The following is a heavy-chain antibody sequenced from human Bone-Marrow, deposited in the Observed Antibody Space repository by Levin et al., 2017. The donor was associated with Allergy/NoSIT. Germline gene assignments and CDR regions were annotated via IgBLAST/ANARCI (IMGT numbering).Heavy chain of an antibody. D-gene: IGHD2-15*01. CDR3: ARDLRSTLDF. CDR1: GDSFTSYG. J-gene: IGHJ4*02. V-gene: IGHV1-69*13. CDR2: IIPVFGSS. Sequence: AASVKVSCRASGDSFTSYGITWVRQAPGQGLEWVGGIIPVFGSSTSSQKFEGRVTITADASTSTAYLELNSLRSEDTAVYYCARDLRSTLDFWGQGTLVTVSS.